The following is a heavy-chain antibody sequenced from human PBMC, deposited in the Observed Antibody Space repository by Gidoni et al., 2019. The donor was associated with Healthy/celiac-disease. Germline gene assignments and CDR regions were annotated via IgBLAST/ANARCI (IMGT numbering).Heavy chain of an antibody. CDR2: INHSGST. Sequence: QVQLQQWGAGLLKPSETLSLTCAVHGWSFSGYSWSWIRQPPGKGREWIGEINHSGSTNYNPYLKSRVTISVDTSKNQFSLKLSSVTAADTAVYYCARSYATTIFGVVINNYFDYWGQGTLVTVSS. CDR3: ARSYATTIFGVVINNYFDY. CDR1: GWSFSGYS. V-gene: IGHV4-34*01. J-gene: IGHJ4*02. D-gene: IGHD3-3*01.